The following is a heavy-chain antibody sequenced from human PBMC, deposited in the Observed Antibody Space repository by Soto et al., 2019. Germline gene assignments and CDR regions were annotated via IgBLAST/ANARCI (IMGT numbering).Heavy chain of an antibody. Sequence: GGSLRLSCAASGFTFSSYGMHWVRQAPGKGLEWVAVIWYDGSNKYYADSVKGQFTISRDNSKNTLYLQMNSLRAEDTAVYYCARDYYGSGSYYSIPFWFDPWGQGTLVTVSS. CDR1: GFTFSSYG. CDR2: IWYDGSNK. CDR3: ARDYYGSGSYYSIPFWFDP. V-gene: IGHV3-33*01. J-gene: IGHJ5*02. D-gene: IGHD3-10*01.